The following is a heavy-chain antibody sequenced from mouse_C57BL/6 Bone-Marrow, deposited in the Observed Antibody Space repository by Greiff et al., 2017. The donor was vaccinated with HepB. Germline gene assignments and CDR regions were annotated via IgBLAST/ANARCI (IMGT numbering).Heavy chain of an antibody. CDR2: IDPSDSYT. Sequence: QVQLQQPGAELVRPGTSVKLSCKASGYTFTSYWMHWVKQRPGQGLEWIGVIDPSDSYTNYNQKFKGKATLTVDTSSSTAYMQLSSLTSEDSAVYYCARFFPYYAMGYCGQGTAVTVAS. CDR1: GYTFTSYW. J-gene: IGHJ4*01. V-gene: IGHV1-59*01. CDR3: ARFFPYYAMGY.